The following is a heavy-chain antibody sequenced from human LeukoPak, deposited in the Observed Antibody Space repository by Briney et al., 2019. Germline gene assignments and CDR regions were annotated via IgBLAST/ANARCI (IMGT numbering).Heavy chain of an antibody. CDR2: IFFSGAT. Sequence: KPSETLSLTCTVSGDSISSYYWSWIRQPPGKGLEWIAYIFFSGATSYNPSLRSRVTISLDTSKSQFSLNLSSVTAADTAVYYCARVYYSGSGSPFDSWGQGTLVTVSS. V-gene: IGHV4-59*01. CDR1: GDSISSYY. J-gene: IGHJ4*02. D-gene: IGHD3-10*01. CDR3: ARVYYSGSGSPFDS.